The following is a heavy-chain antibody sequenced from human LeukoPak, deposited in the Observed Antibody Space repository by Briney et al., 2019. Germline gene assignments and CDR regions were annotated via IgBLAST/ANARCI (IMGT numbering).Heavy chain of an antibody. CDR2: IKQDGSEK. CDR3: ARRTRQLVRGYYYYYGMDV. V-gene: IGHV3-7*05. Sequence: GGSLRLSCAASGFTFSSYGMHWVRQAPGKGLEWVANIKQDGSEKYYVDSVKGRFTISRDNAKNSLYLQMNSLRAEDTAVYYCARRTRQLVRGYYYYYGMDVWGQGTTVTVSS. D-gene: IGHD6-6*01. CDR1: GFTFSSYG. J-gene: IGHJ6*02.